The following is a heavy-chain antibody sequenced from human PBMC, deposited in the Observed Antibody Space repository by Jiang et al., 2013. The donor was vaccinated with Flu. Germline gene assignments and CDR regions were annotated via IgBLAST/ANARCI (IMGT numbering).Heavy chain of an antibody. Sequence: KPTQTLTLTCTFSGFSLSTHGVGVGWIRQPPGKALEWLALIYWDDYKRYSPSLRNRLTITKDTSKNRVVLTMTNMGPVDTATYYCYTRAFDCWGQGTLVTVSS. CDR1: GFSLSTHGVG. V-gene: IGHV2-5*02. CDR2: IYWDDYK. J-gene: IGHJ4*02. CDR3: YTRAFDC.